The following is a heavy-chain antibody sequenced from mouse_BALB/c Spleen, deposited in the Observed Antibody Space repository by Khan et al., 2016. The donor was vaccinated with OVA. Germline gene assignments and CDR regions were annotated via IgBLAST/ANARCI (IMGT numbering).Heavy chain of an antibody. Sequence: EVRFVESGPGLVKPSQSLSLTCTVTGYSITSDYAWNWIRQFPGNKLEWMGYISYSGNTNYNPSLRSRISITRDTSKNQFFLQLNSVTTEDTATYYCARVYGGDFDYWGQGTTLTVSS. J-gene: IGHJ2*01. V-gene: IGHV3-2*02. CDR1: GYSITSDYA. D-gene: IGHD1-1*01. CDR3: ARVYGGDFDY. CDR2: ISYSGNT.